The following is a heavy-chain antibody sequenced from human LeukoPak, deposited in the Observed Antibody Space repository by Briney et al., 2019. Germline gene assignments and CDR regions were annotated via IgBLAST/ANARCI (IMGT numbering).Heavy chain of an antibody. J-gene: IGHJ4*02. V-gene: IGHV4-34*01. D-gene: IGHD5-12*01. CDR2: INHSGST. Sequence: SETLSLTCAVYGGSFSGYYWSWIRQPPGKGLEWIGEINHSGSTNYNPSLKSRVTISVDTSKNQLSLKLSSVTAADTAVYYCASRTIYSGSCFDYWGQGTLVTVSS. CDR1: GGSFSGYY. CDR3: ASRTIYSGSCFDY.